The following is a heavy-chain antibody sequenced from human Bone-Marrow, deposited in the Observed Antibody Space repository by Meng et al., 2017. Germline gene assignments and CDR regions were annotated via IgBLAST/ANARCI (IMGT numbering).Heavy chain of an antibody. CDR2: ISWNSGSI. V-gene: IGHV3-9*01. D-gene: IGHD3-10*01. J-gene: IGHJ6*02. CDR3: AKDMRDGWVRGVITPLYGMDV. CDR1: GFTFDDYA. Sequence: SLKISCAASGFTFDDYAMHWVRQAPGKGLEWVSGISWNSGSIGYADSVKGRFTISRDNAKNSLYLQMNSLRAEDTALYYCAKDMRDGWVRGVITPLYGMDVWGQGTRVTGSS.